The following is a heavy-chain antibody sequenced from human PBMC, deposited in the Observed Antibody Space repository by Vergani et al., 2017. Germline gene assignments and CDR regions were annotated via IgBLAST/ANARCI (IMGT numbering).Heavy chain of an antibody. CDR3: ARQKGGISGYDRNFDY. V-gene: IGHV1-2*02. D-gene: IGHD5-12*01. Sequence: QVQLVQSGAEVKKPGSSVKVSCKSSGGTFSNHVLAWVRQAPGQGLEWMGWVNPNSGGTNYAQKFQGRVTMTRDTSISTAYMELSRLRSDDTAVYYCARQKGGISGYDRNFDYWGQGTLVTVSS. J-gene: IGHJ4*02. CDR2: VNPNSGGT. CDR1: GGTFSNHV.